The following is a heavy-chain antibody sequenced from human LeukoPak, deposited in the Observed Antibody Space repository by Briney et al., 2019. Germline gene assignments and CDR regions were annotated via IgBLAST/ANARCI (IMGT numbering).Heavy chain of an antibody. J-gene: IGHJ4*02. CDR1: GFTFSSYS. CDR2: ISSSSSYI. D-gene: IGHD3-3*01. CDR3: ARDPTPVTIFGVVNTYYFDY. V-gene: IGHV3-21*01. Sequence: GGSLRLSCAASGFTFSSYSMNWVRQAPGKGLEWVSSISSSSSYIYYADSVKGRFTISRDNAKNSLYLQMNSRRAEDTAVYYCARDPTPVTIFGVVNTYYFDYWGQGTLVTVSS.